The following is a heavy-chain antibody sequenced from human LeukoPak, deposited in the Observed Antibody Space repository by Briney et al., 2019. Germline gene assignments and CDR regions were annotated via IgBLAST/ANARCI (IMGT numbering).Heavy chain of an antibody. V-gene: IGHV3-21*01. J-gene: IGHJ4*02. CDR1: GFTFSSYS. CDR2: ISSSSSCI. Sequence: GGSLRLSCAASGFTFSSYSMNWVRQAPGKGLEWVSSISSSSSCIYYADSVKGRFTISRDNAKNSLYLQMNSLRAEDTAVYYCARVEHYSNPFDYWGQGTLVTVSS. CDR3: ARVEHYSNPFDY. D-gene: IGHD4-11*01.